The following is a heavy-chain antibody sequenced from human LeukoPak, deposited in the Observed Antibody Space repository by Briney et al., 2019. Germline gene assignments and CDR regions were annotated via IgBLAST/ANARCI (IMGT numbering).Heavy chain of an antibody. CDR2: IKEDGSEK. D-gene: IGHD6-13*01. Sequence: GGSLRLSCAASGFTFNTYWMSWVRQAPGKGLEWVANIKEDGSEKYYVDSAKGRFTISRDNAKNSLYLQMNSLRAEDTAVYYCATDLGSSRPNFWGQGTLVTVSS. CDR1: GFTFNTYW. J-gene: IGHJ4*02. V-gene: IGHV3-7*01. CDR3: ATDLGSSRPNF.